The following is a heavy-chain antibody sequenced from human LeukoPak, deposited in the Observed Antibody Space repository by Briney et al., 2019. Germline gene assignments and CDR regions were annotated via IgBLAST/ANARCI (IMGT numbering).Heavy chain of an antibody. CDR3: AHRRDGSGSLDY. Sequence: ESGPTLVNPTQTLTLTCTFSGFSLSTSGVGVGWIRQPPGKALEWLALIYWDDDKRYSPSLKSRPTITKDTSKNQVVLTMTNMDPVDTATYYCAHRRDGSGSLDYWGQGTLVTVSS. J-gene: IGHJ4*02. CDR1: GFSLSTSGVG. D-gene: IGHD3-10*01. V-gene: IGHV2-5*02. CDR2: IYWDDDK.